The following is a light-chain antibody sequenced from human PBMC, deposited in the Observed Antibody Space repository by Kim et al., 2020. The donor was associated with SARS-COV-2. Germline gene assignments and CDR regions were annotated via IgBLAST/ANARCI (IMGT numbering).Light chain of an antibody. CDR2: CAS. CDR1: QSVSTD. CDR3: QQYNNWPLT. Sequence: GSPGERATLSCRASQSVSTDLAWYRQRPGQAPRLLIYCASTRAADIPARFSGSGSGTEFTLTISSLQSEDFAVYYCQQYNNWPLTFGGGTKVDIK. V-gene: IGKV3-15*01. J-gene: IGKJ4*01.